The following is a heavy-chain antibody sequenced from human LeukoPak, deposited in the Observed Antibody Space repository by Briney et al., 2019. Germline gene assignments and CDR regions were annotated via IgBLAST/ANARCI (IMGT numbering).Heavy chain of an antibody. CDR2: ISGSGGST. D-gene: IGHD3-10*01. CDR1: GFTFSSYA. Sequence: GALRLSCAASGFTFSSYAMSWVRQAPGKGLEWVSAISGSGGSTYYADSVKGRFTISRDNSKNTLYLQMNSLRAEDTAVYYCVIHRGVINLDAFDIWGQGTMVTVSS. J-gene: IGHJ3*02. V-gene: IGHV3-23*01. CDR3: VIHRGVINLDAFDI.